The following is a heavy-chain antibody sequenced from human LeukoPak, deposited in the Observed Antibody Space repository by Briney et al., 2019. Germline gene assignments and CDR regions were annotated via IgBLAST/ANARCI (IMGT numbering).Heavy chain of an antibody. J-gene: IGHJ4*02. D-gene: IGHD6-13*01. V-gene: IGHV3-23*01. CDR1: GFTFSSYA. Sequence: GGSLRLSCAASGFTFSSYAMSWVRQAPGKGLEWVSATSGSGGSTYYADSVKGRFTISRDNSKNTVYLQMNSLGAEDTAVYYCAKTAGSSWCFDYWGQGTLVTVSS. CDR3: AKTAGSSWCFDY. CDR2: TSGSGGST.